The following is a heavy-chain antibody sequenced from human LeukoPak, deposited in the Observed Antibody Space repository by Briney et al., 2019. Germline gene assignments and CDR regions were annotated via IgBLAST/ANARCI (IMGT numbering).Heavy chain of an antibody. CDR1: GGSISSYY. CDR3: ASYVAADGSHYFDY. Sequence: SETLSLTRSVSGGSISSYYWSWIRQPPGKGLEWIGYIYYSGSTKYNPPLKSRVTISVDTSNNQFSLRLSSVTAADTAVYYCASYVAADGSHYFDYWGQGTLVTVSS. CDR2: IYYSGST. D-gene: IGHD6-13*01. V-gene: IGHV4-59*01. J-gene: IGHJ4*02.